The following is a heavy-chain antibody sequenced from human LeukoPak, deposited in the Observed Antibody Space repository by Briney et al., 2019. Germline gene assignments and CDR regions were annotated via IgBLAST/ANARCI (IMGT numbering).Heavy chain of an antibody. D-gene: IGHD6-13*01. V-gene: IGHV1-18*01. Sequence: ASVKVSCKASGYTFTSYGISWVRQAPGQGLEWMGWISAYNGNTNYAQKLQGRVTMTTDTSTSTAYMELSSLRSEDTAVYYCAIAFGAAGTDYWGQGTLVTVSS. CDR2: ISAYNGNT. CDR1: GYTFTSYG. J-gene: IGHJ4*02. CDR3: AIAFGAAGTDY.